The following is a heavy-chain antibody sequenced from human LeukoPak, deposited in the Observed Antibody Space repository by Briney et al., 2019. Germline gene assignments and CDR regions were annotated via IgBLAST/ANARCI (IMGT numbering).Heavy chain of an antibody. CDR1: GGSISSYY. D-gene: IGHD2-15*01. CDR3: ASRPCSGGSCYFDY. V-gene: IGHV4-59*01. Sequence: SETLSLTCTVSGGSISSYYWSWIRQPPGKGLEWIGYIYYSGSTNYSPSLKSRVTISVDTSKNQFSLKLSSVTAADTAVYYCASRPCSGGSCYFDYWGQGTLVTVSS. J-gene: IGHJ4*02. CDR2: IYYSGST.